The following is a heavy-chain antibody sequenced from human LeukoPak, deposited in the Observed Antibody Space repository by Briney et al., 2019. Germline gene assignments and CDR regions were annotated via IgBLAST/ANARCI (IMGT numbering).Heavy chain of an antibody. Sequence: GESLKISCKGSGYSFTSYWIGWVRQMPGKGLEWMGIIYPGDSDTRYSPSFQGQVTISADKSISTACLQWSSLKASDTAMYYCARRSYCSSTSCYSSYYYYYGMDVWGKGTTVTVSS. CDR1: GYSFTSYW. D-gene: IGHD2-2*01. V-gene: IGHV5-51*01. J-gene: IGHJ6*04. CDR2: IYPGDSDT. CDR3: ARRSYCSSTSCYSSYYYYYGMDV.